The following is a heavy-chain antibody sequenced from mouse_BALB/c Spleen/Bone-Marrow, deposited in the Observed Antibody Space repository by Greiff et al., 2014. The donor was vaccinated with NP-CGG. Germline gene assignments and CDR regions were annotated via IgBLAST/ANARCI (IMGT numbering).Heavy chain of an antibody. Sequence: QVPLQQSWAELVGPGVSGKISCKGSGYTFPDYTMHWVEQSHAKGLGWVGVISTYYGDASYNQKFKGKATMTVDKSSSTAYMELARLTSEDSAIYYCARVITTGYYGMDYWGQGTSVTVSS. V-gene: IGHV1S137*01. D-gene: IGHD2-4*01. CDR2: ISTYYGDA. J-gene: IGHJ4*01. CDR3: ARVITTGYYGMDY. CDR1: GYTFPDYT.